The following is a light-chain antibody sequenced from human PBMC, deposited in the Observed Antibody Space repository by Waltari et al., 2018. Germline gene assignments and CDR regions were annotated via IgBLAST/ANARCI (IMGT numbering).Light chain of an antibody. V-gene: IGLV2-14*01. Sequence: QSALTQPASVSGSPGQSITISCPGTSSDVGGYNYFSWYQQHPGKAPKLMIYDVSNRPSGVSNRFSGSKSGNTASLTISGLQAEDEADYYCSSYTSSSTLSVVFGGGTKLTVL. J-gene: IGLJ2*01. CDR2: DVS. CDR3: SSYTSSSTLSVV. CDR1: SSDVGGYNY.